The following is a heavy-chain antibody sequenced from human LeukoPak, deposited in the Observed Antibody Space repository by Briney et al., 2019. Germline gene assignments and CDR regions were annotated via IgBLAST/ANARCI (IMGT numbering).Heavy chain of an antibody. J-gene: IGHJ4*02. D-gene: IGHD6-19*01. CDR2: TSDSGSST. Sequence: PGGSLRLSYAASGFTFSSYWMDWVRQAPGKGLEWVSTTSDSGSSTYYTDSVKGRFTFSRDNSKNTLHLQMNSLRAEDTAVYYCTKDHGFYSSGWHPLFDHWGQGTLVTVTP. V-gene: IGHV3-23*01. CDR3: TKDHGFYSSGWHPLFDH. CDR1: GFTFSSYW.